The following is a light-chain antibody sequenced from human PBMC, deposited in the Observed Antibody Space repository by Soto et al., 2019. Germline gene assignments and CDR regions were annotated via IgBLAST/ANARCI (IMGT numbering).Light chain of an antibody. Sequence: EIVLTQSPATLSLSPGERATLSCRASQRISNYLAWHQQKPGQAPRLLIYYTSNRATGIPARFSGSGSGTDFTLTISSLAPEDFAIYYCHQRQSWPRTFGQGTKVDIK. CDR1: QRISNY. CDR3: HQRQSWPRT. J-gene: IGKJ1*01. CDR2: YTS. V-gene: IGKV3-11*01.